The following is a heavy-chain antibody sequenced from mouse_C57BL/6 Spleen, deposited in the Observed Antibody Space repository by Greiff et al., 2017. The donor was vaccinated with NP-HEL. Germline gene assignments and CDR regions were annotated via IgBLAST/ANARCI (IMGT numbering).Heavy chain of an antibody. D-gene: IGHD2-4*01. Sequence: EVQRVESGGGLVQPGGSLKLSCAASGFTFSDYYMYWVRQTPEKRLEWVAYISNGGGSTYYPDTVKGRFTISRDNAKNTLYLQMSRLKSEDTAMYYCARLGDYESFAYWGQGTLVTVSA. CDR2: ISNGGGST. V-gene: IGHV5-12*01. CDR1: GFTFSDYY. CDR3: ARLGDYESFAY. J-gene: IGHJ3*01.